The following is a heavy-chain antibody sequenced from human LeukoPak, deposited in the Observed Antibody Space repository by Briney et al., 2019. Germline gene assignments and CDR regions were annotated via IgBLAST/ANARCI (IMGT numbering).Heavy chain of an antibody. V-gene: IGHV4-34*01. CDR1: GFTFSSYE. D-gene: IGHD3-10*01. J-gene: IGHJ4*02. CDR2: INHSGST. CDR3: ARQNYGSAPLRY. Sequence: GSLRLSCAASGFTFSSYEMNWIRQPPGKGLEWIGEINHSGSTNYNPSLKSRVTISVDTSKNQFSLKLTSVTTADTAVYYCARQNYGSAPLRYWGQGTLVTVSS.